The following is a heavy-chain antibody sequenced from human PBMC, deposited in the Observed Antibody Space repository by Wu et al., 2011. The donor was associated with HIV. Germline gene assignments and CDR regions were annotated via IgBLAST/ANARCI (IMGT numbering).Heavy chain of an antibody. Sequence: LEWMGIIYPGDYDTRYNPSSQGQVTISVDKSLSTAYLQWSSLKASDTAIYYCARLQNYNDFSSASYEGSWFDIWGQGTLVTVSS. J-gene: IGHJ5*02. CDR2: IYPGDYDT. V-gene: IGHV5-51*01. D-gene: IGHD3-3*01. CDR3: ARLQNYNDFSSASYEGSWFDI.